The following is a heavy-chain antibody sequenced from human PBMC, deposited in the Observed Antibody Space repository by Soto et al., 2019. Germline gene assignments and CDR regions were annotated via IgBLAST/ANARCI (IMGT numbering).Heavy chain of an antibody. Sequence: QVQLVQSGAEVKMPGTSVKVSCKASGYSFSTYHIHWVRQAPGQGLEWLGFINPDGGATNYAQKFQGRLRLTRDTPTSTVSMALSSLGHDDTAVYYCARGDIVLVPASEGNWFDPWGQGTLVTVS. D-gene: IGHD2-2*01. V-gene: IGHV1-46*01. CDR1: GYSFSTYH. CDR3: ARGDIVLVPASEGNWFDP. CDR2: INPDGGAT. J-gene: IGHJ5*02.